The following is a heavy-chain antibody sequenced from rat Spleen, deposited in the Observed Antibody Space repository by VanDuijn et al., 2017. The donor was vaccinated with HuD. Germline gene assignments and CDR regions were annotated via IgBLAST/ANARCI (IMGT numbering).Heavy chain of an antibody. CDR2: ISYSGST. Sequence: EVQLQESGPGLVKPSQSLSLTCSVTGYSITSNYWGWIRKFPGNKMEWMGYISYSGSTDYNPSLKSRISISRDTSKNQFFLQLNSVTTEDTATYYCVRAGYLRDWYFDFWGPGTMVTVSS. J-gene: IGHJ1*01. CDR1: GYSITSNY. D-gene: IGHD2-2*01. CDR3: VRAGYLRDWYFDF. V-gene: IGHV3-1*01.